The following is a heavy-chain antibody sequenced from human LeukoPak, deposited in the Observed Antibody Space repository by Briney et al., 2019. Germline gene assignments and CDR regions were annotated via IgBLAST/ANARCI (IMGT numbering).Heavy chain of an antibody. Sequence: SETLSLTCTVSGGSISSYYWSWIRQPAGKGLEWIGRIYTSGSTNYNPSLKSRVTMSVDTSKNQFSLKLSSVTAADTAVYYCARGQPAAAGTFWFDPWGQGTLVTVSS. CDR2: IYTSGST. CDR3: ARGQPAAAGTFWFDP. CDR1: GGSISSYY. D-gene: IGHD6-13*01. J-gene: IGHJ5*02. V-gene: IGHV4-4*07.